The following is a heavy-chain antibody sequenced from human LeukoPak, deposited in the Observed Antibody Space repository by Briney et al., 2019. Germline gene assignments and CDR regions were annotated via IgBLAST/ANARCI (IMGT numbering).Heavy chain of an antibody. D-gene: IGHD6-19*01. V-gene: IGHV1-8*01. J-gene: IGHJ1*01. Sequence: ASVKVSCKASGHTFTSYDINWVRQATGQGLEWMGWMNPNSGNTGYAQKFQGRVTMTRNTSISTAYMELSSLRSEDTAVYYCARKYSSGWKLSVFQHWGQGTLVTVSS. CDR1: GHTFTSYD. CDR2: MNPNSGNT. CDR3: ARKYSSGWKLSVFQH.